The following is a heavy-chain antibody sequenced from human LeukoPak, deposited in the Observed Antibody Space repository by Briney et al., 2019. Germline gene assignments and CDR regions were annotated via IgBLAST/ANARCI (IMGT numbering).Heavy chain of an antibody. J-gene: IGHJ6*02. V-gene: IGHV3-21*04. CDR1: GGSISSYS. CDR3: AKGLLWFGESYYGMDV. Sequence: ETLSLTCAVSGGSISSYSMNWVRQAPGKGLEWVSSISSSSSYIYYADSVKGRFTISRDNAKNSLYLQMNSLRAEDTALYYCAKGLLWFGESYYGMDVWGQGTTVTVSS. CDR2: ISSSSSYI. D-gene: IGHD3-10*01.